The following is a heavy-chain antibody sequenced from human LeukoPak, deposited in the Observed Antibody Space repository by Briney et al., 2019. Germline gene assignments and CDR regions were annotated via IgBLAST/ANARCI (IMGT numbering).Heavy chain of an antibody. Sequence: SETLSLTCTVSGGPISSYYWSWIRQPPGKGLEWIGYIYYSGSTNYNPSLKSRVTISVDTSKNQFSLKLSSVTAADTAVYYCARHSVGATPFDYWGQGTLVTVSS. V-gene: IGHV4-59*08. J-gene: IGHJ4*02. CDR1: GGPISSYY. D-gene: IGHD1-26*01. CDR2: IYYSGST. CDR3: ARHSVGATPFDY.